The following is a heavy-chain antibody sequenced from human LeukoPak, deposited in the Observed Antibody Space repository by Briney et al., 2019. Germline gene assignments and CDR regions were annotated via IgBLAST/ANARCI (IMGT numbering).Heavy chain of an antibody. CDR3: TKACFSGRYHYPFDM. CDR2: TKNKANGYTT. D-gene: IGHD1-26*01. V-gene: IGHV3-72*01. Sequence: PGGSLRLSCAASGFSFSDNFMDWVRQAPGKGLEWVGRTKNKANGYTTEYAASVKGRFIISRDDAKNSLSLQMNSLKTEDTAVYYCTKACFSGRYHYPFDMWGQGTLVTVSS. J-gene: IGHJ3*02. CDR1: GFSFSDNF.